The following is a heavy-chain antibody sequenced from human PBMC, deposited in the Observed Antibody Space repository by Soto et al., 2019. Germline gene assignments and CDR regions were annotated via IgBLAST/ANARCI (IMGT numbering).Heavy chain of an antibody. CDR2: ISAYNGNT. CDR3: ARAPPKYSSGSLDY. J-gene: IGHJ4*02. V-gene: IGHV1-18*04. CDR1: GYTFTSYG. D-gene: IGHD6-19*01. Sequence: GASGKVSCKASGYTFTSYGISWVRQAPGQGLEWMGWISAYNGNTNYAQKLQGRVTMTTDTSTSTAYMELSSLRSEDTAVYYCARAPPKYSSGSLDYWGQGTLVTVSS.